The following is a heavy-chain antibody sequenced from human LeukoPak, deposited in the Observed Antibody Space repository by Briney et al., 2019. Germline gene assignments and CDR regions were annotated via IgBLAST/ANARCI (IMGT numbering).Heavy chain of an antibody. D-gene: IGHD4-17*01. CDR2: IYYSGST. J-gene: IGHJ4*02. CDR1: GGSISNYY. V-gene: IGHV4-39*01. CDR3: ARPYGAAGLD. Sequence: ASETLSLTCSVSGGSISNYYWGWIGQPPGKGLEWIGSIYYSGSTYYNPSLKSRVTISVDTSKNQFSLKLSSVTAADTAVYYCARPYGAAGLDWGQGTLVTVSS.